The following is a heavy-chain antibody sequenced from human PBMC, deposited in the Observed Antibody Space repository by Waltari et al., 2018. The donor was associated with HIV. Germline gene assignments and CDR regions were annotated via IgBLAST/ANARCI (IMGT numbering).Heavy chain of an antibody. V-gene: IGHV3-30*02. D-gene: IGHD4-17*01. Sequence: QVQLVESGGGVVQPGGSLRLSCAASGFTFSSYGMHWVRQAPGKGLEWVAFIRYDGSNKYYADSVKGRFTISRDNSKNTLYLQMNSLRAEDTAVYYCAKIMHGDYVPIYWGQGTLVTVSS. CDR1: GFTFSSYG. CDR3: AKIMHGDYVPIY. CDR2: IRYDGSNK. J-gene: IGHJ4*02.